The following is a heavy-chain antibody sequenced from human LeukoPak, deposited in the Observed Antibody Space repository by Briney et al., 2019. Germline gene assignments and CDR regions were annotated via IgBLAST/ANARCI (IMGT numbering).Heavy chain of an antibody. Sequence: GGSLRLSCAASGFTFSSYSMNWVRQAPGKGLEWVSSISSSSSYIYYAESVKGRFTISRDNGKNSLYLQMNSLRAEDTAVYYCARDDYSNPLSYWGQGTLVTVSS. J-gene: IGHJ4*02. CDR2: ISSSSSYI. V-gene: IGHV3-21*01. CDR3: ARDDYSNPLSY. CDR1: GFTFSSYS. D-gene: IGHD4-11*01.